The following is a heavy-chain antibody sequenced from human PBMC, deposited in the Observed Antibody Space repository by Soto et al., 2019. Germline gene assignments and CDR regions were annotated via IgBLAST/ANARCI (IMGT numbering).Heavy chain of an antibody. V-gene: IGHV3-11*06. CDR2: ISSSSGST. CDR1: GFTFSDYY. Sequence: SGGSLRLCCAASGFTFSDYYMSWIRQAPGKGLEYISYISSSSGSTNYADSVKGRFTISRDNAKNSLYLQMSSLRAEDTAVYYCARDRGGYDRLYYYHGMDVWGQGTTVTVSS. D-gene: IGHD5-12*01. CDR3: ARDRGGYDRLYYYHGMDV. J-gene: IGHJ6*02.